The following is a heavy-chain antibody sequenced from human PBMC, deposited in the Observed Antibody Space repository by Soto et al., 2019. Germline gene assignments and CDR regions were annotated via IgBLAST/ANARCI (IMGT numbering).Heavy chain of an antibody. D-gene: IGHD3-9*01. CDR3: ARDQELLRYGYNDY. CDR2: IGNDPSYL. V-gene: IGHV3-21*06. CDR1: GFSFSRHS. J-gene: IGHJ4*02. Sequence: SLRLSCEASGFSFSRHSMNWVRQAPGKGLEWVSSIGNDPSYLYYAGSVKGRFTISRDNAKNSLYLQMNSLRVEDTAVYYCARDQELLRYGYNDYWGQGTPVTVS.